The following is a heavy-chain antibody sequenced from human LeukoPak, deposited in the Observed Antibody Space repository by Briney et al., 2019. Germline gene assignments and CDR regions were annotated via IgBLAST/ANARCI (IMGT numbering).Heavy chain of an antibody. D-gene: IGHD2-2*01. V-gene: IGHV3-15*01. CDR2: IKSKTDGGTT. Sequence: PGGSLRLFCAASGFTFSNAWMSWVRQAPGKGLEWVGRIKSKTDGGTTDYAAPVKGRFTISRDDSKNTLYLQMNSLKTEDTAVYYCTTGPPIVVVPAAMIGNYYYYGMDVWGQGTTVTVSS. CDR3: TTGPPIVVVPAAMIGNYYYYGMDV. CDR1: GFTFSNAW. J-gene: IGHJ6*02.